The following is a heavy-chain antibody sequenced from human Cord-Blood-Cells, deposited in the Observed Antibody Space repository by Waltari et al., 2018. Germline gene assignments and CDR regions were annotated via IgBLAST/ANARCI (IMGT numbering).Heavy chain of an antibody. CDR3: AALTMVRGVISDY. Sequence: QVQLQQWGAGLLKPSETLSLTCAVYGGSFSGYYWSWIRQPPGKGLEWIGENNHSGSTNYNPSLKSRVTISVDTSKNQFSLKLSSVTAADTAVYYCAALTMVRGVISDYWGQGTLVTVSS. CDR1: GGSFSGYY. D-gene: IGHD3-10*01. V-gene: IGHV4-34*01. CDR2: NNHSGST. J-gene: IGHJ4*02.